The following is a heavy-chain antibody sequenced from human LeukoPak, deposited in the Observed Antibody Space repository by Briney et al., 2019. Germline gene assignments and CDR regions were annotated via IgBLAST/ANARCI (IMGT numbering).Heavy chain of an antibody. D-gene: IGHD2-15*01. CDR1: GFIVSSNY. Sequence: GGSLRLSCAASGFIVSSNYMNWVRQAPGKGLEWVSVFYSSGRTYYADSVKGRFTISRDNSKNTLYLQMNSLRAEDTAVYYCARGDRAASGFDYWGPGTLVTVSS. CDR3: ARGDRAASGFDY. J-gene: IGHJ4*02. CDR2: FYSSGRT. V-gene: IGHV3-66*01.